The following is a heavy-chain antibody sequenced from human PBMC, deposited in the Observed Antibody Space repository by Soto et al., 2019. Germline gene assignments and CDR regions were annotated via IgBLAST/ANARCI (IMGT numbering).Heavy chain of an antibody. D-gene: IGHD2-2*01. J-gene: IGHJ4*02. CDR3: ARACSSTSCYDVFDS. Sequence: QVQLQESGPGLVKPSETLSLTCTVSGGSISSYYWSWIRQPAGKGLQWIGRIYTSGSTNYNPSLKSRVTMSVDTSKNQFSLKLSSVTAADTAVYYWARACSSTSCYDVFDSWGQGTLVTVSS. CDR2: IYTSGST. V-gene: IGHV4-4*07. CDR1: GGSISSYY.